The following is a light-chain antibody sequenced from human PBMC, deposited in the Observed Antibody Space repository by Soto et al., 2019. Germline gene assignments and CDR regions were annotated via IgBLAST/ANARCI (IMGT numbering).Light chain of an antibody. Sequence: EIVLTQSPGTLSLSPGERATLSCRASQSVSSSYLAWYQQKPGQAPRLLIYRASSRATGIPDRFSGSGSGTDFTLTISRLEPEDFAVYYCQQYGSSPPVTFGQGTKVEIK. CDR2: RAS. J-gene: IGKJ1*01. CDR3: QQYGSSPPVT. CDR1: QSVSSSY. V-gene: IGKV3-20*01.